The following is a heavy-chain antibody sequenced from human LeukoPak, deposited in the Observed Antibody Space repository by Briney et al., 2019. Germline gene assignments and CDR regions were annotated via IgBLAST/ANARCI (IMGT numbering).Heavy chain of an antibody. V-gene: IGHV1-2*02. CDR1: GYTFTGYY. J-gene: IGHJ3*02. CDR3: ARDGSMGGYCSDAFDI. D-gene: IGHD2-21*01. CDR2: INPNSGGT. Sequence: ASVKVSCKASGYTFTGYYMHWVRQAPGQGLEWMGSINPNSGGTNYAQKFQGRVTMTRDTSISTAYMELSRLRSDDTAVYYCARDGSMGGYCSDAFDIWGQGTMVTVSS.